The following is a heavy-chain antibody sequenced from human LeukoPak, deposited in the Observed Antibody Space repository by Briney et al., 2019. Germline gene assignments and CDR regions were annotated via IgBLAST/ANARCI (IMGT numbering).Heavy chain of an antibody. Sequence: PSETLSLTCTVSGGSISSYYWSWIRQPPGKGLEWIGYIYYSGSTNYNPSLKSRVTISVDTSKNQFSLKLSSVTAADTAVYYCARVRQVYYFDYWGQGTLVPVSS. CDR3: ARVRQVYYFDY. CDR1: GGSISSYY. V-gene: IGHV4-59*01. CDR2: IYYSGST. J-gene: IGHJ4*02.